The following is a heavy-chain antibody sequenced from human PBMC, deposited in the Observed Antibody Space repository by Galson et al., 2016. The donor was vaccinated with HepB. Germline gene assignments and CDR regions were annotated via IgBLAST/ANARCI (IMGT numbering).Heavy chain of an antibody. J-gene: IGHJ5*02. V-gene: IGHV1-8*01. CDR1: GYTFTSYD. Sequence: SVKVSCKASGYTFTSYDINWVRQATGQGLEWMGWMNPKSGDTGYAQNLQGRVTMTRDTSMSAAYMELSSLTSEDTAFYYCARGGATPGQWLDNWFDPWGQGTLVSVSS. CDR3: ARGGATPGQWLDNWFDP. D-gene: IGHD6-19*01. CDR2: MNPKSGDT.